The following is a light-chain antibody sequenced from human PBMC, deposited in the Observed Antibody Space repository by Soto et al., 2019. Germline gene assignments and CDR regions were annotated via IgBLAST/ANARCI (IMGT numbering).Light chain of an antibody. V-gene: IGLV2-23*02. J-gene: IGLJ2*01. CDR3: CSYAGSDTFV. CDR1: SSDVGNYDL. CDR2: EVT. Sequence: QSVLTQPASVSGSPGQSITISCTGTSSDVGNYDLVSWYQQHPGQAPKLMIYEVTKRPSGVSNRFSGSKSGNTASLTISGLQAEDEADYYCCSYAGSDTFVFGGGTKVTVL.